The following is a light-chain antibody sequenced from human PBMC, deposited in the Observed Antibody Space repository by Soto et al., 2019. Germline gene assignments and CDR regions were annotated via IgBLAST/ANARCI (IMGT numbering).Light chain of an antibody. CDR3: CSYARSSTFV. CDR1: SNDVGSYNL. J-gene: IGLJ2*01. CDR2: EGS. Sequence: QSALTQPASVSGSPGQSITISCTGTSNDVGSYNLVSWYQQHPGKAPKLMIYEGSKRPSGVSNRFSGSKSVNTASLTISGLQAEDEADYYCCSYARSSTFVFGGGTKLTVL. V-gene: IGLV2-23*03.